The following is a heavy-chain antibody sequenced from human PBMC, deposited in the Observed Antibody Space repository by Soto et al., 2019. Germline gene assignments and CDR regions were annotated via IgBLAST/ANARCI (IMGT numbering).Heavy chain of an antibody. CDR3: ARHSGGSRGRFDP. Sequence: QVQLQESGPGLVKPSETLSLTCSVSGDSISTSYWSWLRQSPGMGLEWIGYLFYSGVTKCNTSLKSRVTRSADASKNQFFLNLTSLTAADTGFYYCARHSGGSRGRFDPWGQGILVTVSS. CDR1: GDSISTSY. D-gene: IGHD2-15*01. CDR2: LFYSGVT. V-gene: IGHV4-59*01. J-gene: IGHJ5*02.